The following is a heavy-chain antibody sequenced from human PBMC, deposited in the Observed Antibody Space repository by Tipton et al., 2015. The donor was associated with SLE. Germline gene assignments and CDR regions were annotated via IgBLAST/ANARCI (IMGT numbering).Heavy chain of an antibody. CDR1: GYSISSGYY. Sequence: TLSLTCAVSGYSISSGYYWGWIRQPPGKGLEWIGSIYHSGSTYYNPSLKSRVTISVDPSKNQFSLKLSSVTAADTAVYYCAGGDDYGYYWGQGTLVTVSS. D-gene: IGHD4-17*01. CDR2: IYHSGST. J-gene: IGHJ4*02. CDR3: AGGDDYGYY. V-gene: IGHV4-38-2*01.